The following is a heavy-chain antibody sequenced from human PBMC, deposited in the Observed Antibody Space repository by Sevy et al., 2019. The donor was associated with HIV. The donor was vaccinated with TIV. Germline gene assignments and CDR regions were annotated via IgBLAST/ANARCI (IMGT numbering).Heavy chain of an antibody. J-gene: IGHJ4*02. CDR3: TTDLWENYDSSGYFTIDY. V-gene: IGHV3-15*01. D-gene: IGHD3-22*01. CDR2: IKSKTDGGTT. CDR1: GFTFSNAW. Sequence: GGSLRLSCAASGFTFSNAWMSWVRQAPGKGLELVGRIKSKTDGGTTDYAAPVKGRFTISRDDSKNTLYLQMNSLKTEDTAVYYCTTDLWENYDSSGYFTIDYWGQGTLVTVSS.